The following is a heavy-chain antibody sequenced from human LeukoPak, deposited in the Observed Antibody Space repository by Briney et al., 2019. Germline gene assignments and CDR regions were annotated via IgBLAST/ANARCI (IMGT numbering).Heavy chain of an antibody. CDR2: ISSSGSTI. CDR1: GFNFSSYW. V-gene: IGHV3-48*04. CDR3: ARERYFDWSSHYFDY. Sequence: TGGSLRLSCAASGFNFSSYWMSWVRQAPGKGLEWVSYISSSGSTIYYADSVKGRFTISRDNAKNSLYLQMNSLRAEDTAVYYCARERYFDWSSHYFDYWGQGTLVTVSS. D-gene: IGHD3-9*01. J-gene: IGHJ4*02.